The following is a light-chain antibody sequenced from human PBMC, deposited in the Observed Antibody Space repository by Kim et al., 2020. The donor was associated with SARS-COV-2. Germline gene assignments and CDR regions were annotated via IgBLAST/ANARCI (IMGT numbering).Light chain of an antibody. CDR3: QQYDILPRT. CDR2: GAS. Sequence: SPGERATLSCRATRGVSANYLAWYQHKRGQAPRLLIYGASTRATGIPDRFTGSGSGTDFTLTISRLEPEDIAVYYCQQYDILPRTFGQGTKVDIK. CDR1: RGVSANY. V-gene: IGKV3-20*01. J-gene: IGKJ1*01.